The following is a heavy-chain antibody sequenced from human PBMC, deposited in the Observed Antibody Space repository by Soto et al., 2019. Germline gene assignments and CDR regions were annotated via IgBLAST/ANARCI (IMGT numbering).Heavy chain of an antibody. Sequence: SETLSLTCTVSGGSISSGDYYWSWIRQPPGKGLEWIGYIYYSGSTYYNPSLKSRVTISVDTSKNQFSLKLSSVTAADTAVYYCARRRGGSSWHYGMDVWGQGTTVTVSS. CDR1: GGSISSGDYY. J-gene: IGHJ6*02. CDR2: IYYSGST. CDR3: ARRRGGSSWHYGMDV. D-gene: IGHD6-13*01. V-gene: IGHV4-30-4*01.